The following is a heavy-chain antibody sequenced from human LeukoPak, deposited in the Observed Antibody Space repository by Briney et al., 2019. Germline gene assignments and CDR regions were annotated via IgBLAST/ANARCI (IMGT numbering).Heavy chain of an antibody. CDR2: ISYDGSNK. D-gene: IGHD2-2*02. V-gene: IGHV3-30-3*01. J-gene: IGHJ3*02. CDR3: ARDIVVVPAAITEFAFDI. CDR1: GFTFSSYA. Sequence: GGSLRLSCAASGFTFSSYAMHWVRQAPGKGLEWVAVISYDGSNKYYADSVKGRFTISRDNSKNTLYLQMNSLRAEDTAVYYCARDIVVVPAAITEFAFDIWGQGTMVTVSS.